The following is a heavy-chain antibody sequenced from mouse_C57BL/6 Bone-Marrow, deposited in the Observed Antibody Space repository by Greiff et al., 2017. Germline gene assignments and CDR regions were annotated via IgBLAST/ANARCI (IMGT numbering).Heavy chain of an antibody. CDR3: ARKQGFFDY. CDR1: GFSLTRYG. Sequence: VQLQQSGPGLVQPSQSLSITCTVSGFSLTRYGVHWVRQSPGKGLEWLGVIWCGGSTDYNAAFLSRLSISKDNTKSPVFFKMNSLQADDTAIYYCARKQGFFDYWGQGTTLTVSS. CDR2: IWCGGST. V-gene: IGHV2-2*01. J-gene: IGHJ2*01.